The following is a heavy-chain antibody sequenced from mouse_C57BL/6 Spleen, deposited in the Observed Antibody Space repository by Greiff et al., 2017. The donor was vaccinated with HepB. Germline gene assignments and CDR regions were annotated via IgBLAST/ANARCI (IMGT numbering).Heavy chain of an antibody. D-gene: IGHD2-4*01. CDR3: AREVYDYDWFAY. CDR1: GFTFSSYA. V-gene: IGHV5-4*01. Sequence: EVKLMESGGGLVKPGGSLKLSCAASGFTFSSYAMSWVRQTPEKRLEWVATISDGGSYTYYPDNVKGRFTISRDNAKNNLYLQMSHLKSEDTAMYYCAREVYDYDWFAYWGQGTLVTVSA. J-gene: IGHJ3*01. CDR2: ISDGGSYT.